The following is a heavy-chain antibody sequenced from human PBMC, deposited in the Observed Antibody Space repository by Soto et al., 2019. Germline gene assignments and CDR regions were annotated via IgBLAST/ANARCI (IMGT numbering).Heavy chain of an antibody. CDR3: ARWAYCSSTSCYNVGMDV. D-gene: IGHD2-2*02. Sequence: SQTLSLTCAISAHSVSSNSAAWNWITQSPTRGLEWLGRTYYRSKWYNDYAVPVKSRITINPGPSKKQFSLQLNSETPEDTAVYYCARWAYCSSTSCYNVGMDVWGQGTTVTVSS. J-gene: IGHJ6*02. V-gene: IGHV6-1*01. CDR2: TYYRSKWYN. CDR1: AHSVSSNSAA.